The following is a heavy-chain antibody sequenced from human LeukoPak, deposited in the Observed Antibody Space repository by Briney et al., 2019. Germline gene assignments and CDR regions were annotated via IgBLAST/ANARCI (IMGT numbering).Heavy chain of an antibody. CDR2: ISSSSSYI. CDR3: AREARDYDSSGYYPS. CDR1: GFSFSSYS. Sequence: GRSLRLSCAASGFSFSSYSMNWVRQAPGKGLEWVSSISSSSSYIYYADSVKGRFTISRDNAKNSLYLQMNSLRAEDTAVYYCAREARDYDSSGYYPSWGQGTLVTVSS. D-gene: IGHD3-22*01. J-gene: IGHJ5*02. V-gene: IGHV3-21*01.